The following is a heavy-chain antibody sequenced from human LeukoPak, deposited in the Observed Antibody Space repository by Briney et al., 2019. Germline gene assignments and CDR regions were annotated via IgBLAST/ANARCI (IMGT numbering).Heavy chain of an antibody. Sequence: LSLTCAVYGGSFSGYYWSWIRQPPGKGLEWVSYITSSSSIIYYADSVKGRFTISRDNAKNSLYLQMSSLRAEDTAVYYCARAYSGYTYGYHYWGQGTLVTVSS. D-gene: IGHD5-18*01. J-gene: IGHJ4*02. CDR3: ARAYSGYTYGYHY. V-gene: IGHV3-11*04. CDR1: GGSFSGYY. CDR2: ITSSSSII.